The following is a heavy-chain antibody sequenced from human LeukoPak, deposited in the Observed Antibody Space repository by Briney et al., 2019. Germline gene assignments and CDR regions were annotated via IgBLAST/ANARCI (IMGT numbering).Heavy chain of an antibody. Sequence: ASVKVSCKASGYTFTGYYMHWVRQAPGQGLEWMGWINPNSGGTNYAQKFQGRVTMTRDTSISTAYMELSRLRSDDTAVYYCARAVLYSSSWPNWFDPWGQGTLSPSPQ. D-gene: IGHD6-13*01. V-gene: IGHV1-2*02. CDR1: GYTFTGYY. CDR3: ARAVLYSSSWPNWFDP. J-gene: IGHJ5*02. CDR2: INPNSGGT.